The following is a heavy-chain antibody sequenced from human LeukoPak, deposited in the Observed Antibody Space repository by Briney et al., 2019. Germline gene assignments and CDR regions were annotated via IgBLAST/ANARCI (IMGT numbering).Heavy chain of an antibody. J-gene: IGHJ6*03. CDR2: ISSSSSYI. CDR3: ARGADFWSGYYAYYYYYMDV. CDR1: GFTFSGYS. D-gene: IGHD3-3*01. Sequence: PGGSLRLSCAASGFTFSGYSMNWVRQAPGKGLEWASSISSSSSYIYYADSVKGRFTISRDNAKNSLYLQMNSLRAEDTAVYYCARGADFWSGYYAYYYYYMDVWGKGTTVTVSS. V-gene: IGHV3-21*01.